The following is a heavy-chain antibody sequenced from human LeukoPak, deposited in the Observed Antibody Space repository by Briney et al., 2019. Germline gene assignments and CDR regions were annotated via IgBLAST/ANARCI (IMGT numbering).Heavy chain of an antibody. CDR1: GFTFSNYA. CDR3: AKGLEWLSYYFDY. V-gene: IGHV3-23*01. J-gene: IGHJ4*02. D-gene: IGHD3-3*01. Sequence: GGSLRLSCAASGFTFSNYAMSWVRQAPGKGLEWVSSITSSGGTTYYADSVKGRFTISRDNSKNTLYLQMNSVRAEDTAVYYCAKGLEWLSYYFDYWGQGTLVSVAS. CDR2: ITSSGGTT.